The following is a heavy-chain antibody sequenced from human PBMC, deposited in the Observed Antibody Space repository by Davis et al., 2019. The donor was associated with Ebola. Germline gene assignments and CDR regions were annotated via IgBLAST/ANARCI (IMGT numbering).Heavy chain of an antibody. D-gene: IGHD3-16*01. V-gene: IGHV4-34*01. CDR2: INHSGST. CDR3: ARSSLVLRLGELWV. Sequence: SDTLSLTGAVYGGAFSGYYWSGIRQPPGEGLEWIGEINHSGSTNYNPSLKSRVTISVDTSKNQFSLKLSSVTAADTAVYYCARSSLVLRLGELWVWGQGTLVTVSS. CDR1: GGAFSGYY. J-gene: IGHJ4*02.